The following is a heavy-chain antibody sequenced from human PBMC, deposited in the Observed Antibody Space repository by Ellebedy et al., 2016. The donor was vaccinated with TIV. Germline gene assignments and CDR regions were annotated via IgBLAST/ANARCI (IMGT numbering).Heavy chain of an antibody. Sequence: GESLKISCAASGFTFNSYAMHWARQAPGKGLEWVADISYDGSSKYYADSVKGRFTISRDNSMNTLYLEMNSLRAEDTAVYYCARDLDKSSGWYGGAAYWGQGTLVTVSS. CDR3: ARDLDKSSGWYGGAAY. V-gene: IGHV3-30-3*01. CDR1: GFTFNSYA. CDR2: ISYDGSSK. D-gene: IGHD6-19*01. J-gene: IGHJ4*02.